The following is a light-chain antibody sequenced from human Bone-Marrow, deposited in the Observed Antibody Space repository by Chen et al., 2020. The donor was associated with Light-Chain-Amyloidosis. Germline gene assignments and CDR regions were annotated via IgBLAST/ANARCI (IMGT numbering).Light chain of an antibody. Sequence: QSALTQSASVSGSPGQSITISCTETSSDVGSYNLVSWYQQHPDKAPKLMIYEDNIRPSGVSSRFSGSKSGNTASLTISGLQAEDQADYYCCSYGGRGSLDVVFGGGTKLTVL. CDR1: SSDVGSYNL. V-gene: IGLV2-23*01. CDR2: EDN. J-gene: IGLJ2*01. CDR3: CSYGGRGSLDVV.